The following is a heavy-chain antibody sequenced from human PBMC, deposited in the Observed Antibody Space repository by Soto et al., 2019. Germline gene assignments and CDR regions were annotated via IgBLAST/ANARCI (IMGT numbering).Heavy chain of an antibody. CDR1: GYSFTSYY. Sequence: ASVKVSCEASGYSFTSYYMHWVRQAPGQGLEWMGIVNPSGGSTSYAQKFQGRVTMTRDTSTSTVYMELSSLRSEDTAVYYCARDITMVRGVKPLEYYYYGMDVWGQGTTVTVSS. CDR3: ARDITMVRGVKPLEYYYYGMDV. J-gene: IGHJ6*02. CDR2: VNPSGGST. V-gene: IGHV1-46*01. D-gene: IGHD3-10*01.